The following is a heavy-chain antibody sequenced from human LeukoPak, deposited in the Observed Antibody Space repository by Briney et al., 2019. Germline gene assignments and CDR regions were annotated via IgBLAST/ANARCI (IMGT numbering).Heavy chain of an antibody. D-gene: IGHD4-17*01. V-gene: IGHV3-66*02. CDR3: ARHDYGDLNYFDY. Sequence: PGGSLRLSCAASGFTVSSNYMSWVRQAPGKGLEWVSVIYSGGSTYYADSVKGRFTISRDNSKNTLYLQMNSLRAEDTAVYYCARHDYGDLNYFDYWGQGTLVTDSS. J-gene: IGHJ4*02. CDR2: IYSGGST. CDR1: GFTVSSNY.